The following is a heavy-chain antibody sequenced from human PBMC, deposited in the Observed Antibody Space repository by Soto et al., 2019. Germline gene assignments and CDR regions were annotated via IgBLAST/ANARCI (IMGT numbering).Heavy chain of an antibody. CDR3: AKDFVWGSYGYDAFDI. D-gene: IGHD5-18*01. CDR2: ISYDGSNK. J-gene: IGHJ3*02. V-gene: IGHV3-30*18. CDR1: GFTFSSYG. Sequence: GGSLRLSCAASGFTFSSYGMHWVRQAPGKGLEWVAVISYDGSNKYYADSVKGRFTISRDNSKNTLYLQMNSLRAEDTAVYYCAKDFVWGSYGYDAFDIWGQGTMVTISS.